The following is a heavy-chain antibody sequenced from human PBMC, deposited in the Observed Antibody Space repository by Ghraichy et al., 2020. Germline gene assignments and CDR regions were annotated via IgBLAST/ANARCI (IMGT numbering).Heavy chain of an antibody. D-gene: IGHD4-11*01. CDR1: GFTFGDYA. CDR2: IRSKAYGGTT. CDR3: TRYSNRGLRYFDY. Sequence: GGSLRLSCTASGFTFGDYAMSWFRQAPGKGLEWVGFIRSKAYGGTTEYAASVKGRFTISRDDSKSIAYLQMNSLKTEDTAVYYCTRYSNRGLRYFDYWGQGTPVTVSS. V-gene: IGHV3-49*03. J-gene: IGHJ4*02.